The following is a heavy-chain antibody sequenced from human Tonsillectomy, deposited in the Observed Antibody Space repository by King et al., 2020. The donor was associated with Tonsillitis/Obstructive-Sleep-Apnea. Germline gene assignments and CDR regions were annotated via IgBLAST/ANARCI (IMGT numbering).Heavy chain of an antibody. Sequence: VQLQESGPGLVKPSETLSLTCTVSGGSISSYYWSWIRQPPGKGLEWIGYIYYSGSTNYNPSLKSRVTISVDTSKNQFSLKLSSVTAADTAVYYCARHHLCGDRTGIDYWGQGTLVTVSS. CDR3: ARHHLCGDRTGIDY. D-gene: IGHD4-17*01. CDR1: GGSISSYY. CDR2: IYYSGST. V-gene: IGHV4-59*08. J-gene: IGHJ4*02.